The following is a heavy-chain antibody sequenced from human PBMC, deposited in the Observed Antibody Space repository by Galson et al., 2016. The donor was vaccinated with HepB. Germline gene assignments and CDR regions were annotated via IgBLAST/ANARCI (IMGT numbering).Heavy chain of an antibody. CDR2: IRRKAGGGTT. J-gene: IGHJ4*02. V-gene: IGHV3-49*03. Sequence: SLRLSCAASGFTFGDYAMNWFRQAPGKGLEWVGFIRRKAGGGTTDCAASGKGRFTISRDDSKSVAYLQMNSLKSEDTAVYYCTRAGQTNSWYGCQFDYWGQGTMVTVSS. CDR3: TRAGQTNSWYGCQFDY. CDR1: GFTFGDYA. D-gene: IGHD6-13*01.